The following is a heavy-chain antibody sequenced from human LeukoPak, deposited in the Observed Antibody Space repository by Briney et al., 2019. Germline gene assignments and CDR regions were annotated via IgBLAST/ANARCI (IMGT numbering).Heavy chain of an antibody. V-gene: IGHV4-30-2*01. D-gene: IGHD5-12*01. CDR2: IYHSGST. Sequence: SETLSLTCAVSGGSISSGGYSWSWIRQPPGKGLEWIGYIYHSGSTNYNPSLKSRVTISVDTSKNQFSLKLSSVTAADTAVYYCARARGLSLLSRDGYNDYWGQGTLVTVSS. CDR1: GGSISSGGYS. J-gene: IGHJ4*02. CDR3: ARARGLSLLSRDGYNDY.